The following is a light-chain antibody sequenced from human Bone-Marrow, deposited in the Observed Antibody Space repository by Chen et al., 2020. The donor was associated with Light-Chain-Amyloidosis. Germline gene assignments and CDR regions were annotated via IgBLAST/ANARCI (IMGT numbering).Light chain of an antibody. Sequence: DIQMPQSPSSLSAPVGDRVTITCRASQSISSYLNWYQQKPGKAPKLLIYAASSLQSGVPSRFSGSGSGTDFTLTISSLQPEDFATYYCQQSYSTPLSFGGGTKVEIK. CDR3: QQSYSTPLS. V-gene: IGKV1-39*01. CDR1: QSISSY. J-gene: IGKJ4*01. CDR2: AAS.